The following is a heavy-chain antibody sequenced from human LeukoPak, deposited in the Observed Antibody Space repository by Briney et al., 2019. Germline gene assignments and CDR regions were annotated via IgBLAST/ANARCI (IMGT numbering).Heavy chain of an antibody. V-gene: IGHV4-59*08. Sequence: PSETLSLTCTVSGGSISSYYWSWIRQAPGKGLEWIGYIYYSGSANYNPSLKSRVTISVDTSKKKFYLKLSSVTAADTAVYYCARTPEHQLRNGMDVWGQGTTVTVSS. CDR2: IYYSGSA. CDR1: GGSISSYY. J-gene: IGHJ6*02. D-gene: IGHD2-2*01. CDR3: ARTPEHQLRNGMDV.